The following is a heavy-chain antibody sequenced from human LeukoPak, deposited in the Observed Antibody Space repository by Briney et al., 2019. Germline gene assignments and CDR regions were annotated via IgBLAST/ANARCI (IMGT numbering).Heavy chain of an antibody. D-gene: IGHD2-15*01. J-gene: IGHJ6*03. CDR2: ISSSSSYI. Sequence: GGSLRLSCAASGFTFSSYWMSWVRQAPGKGLEWVSSISSSSSYIYYADSVKGRFTISRDNAKNSLYLQMNSLRAEDTAVYYCARETAGWYYYYMDVWGKGTTVTVSS. CDR1: GFTFSSYW. CDR3: ARETAGWYYYYMDV. V-gene: IGHV3-21*01.